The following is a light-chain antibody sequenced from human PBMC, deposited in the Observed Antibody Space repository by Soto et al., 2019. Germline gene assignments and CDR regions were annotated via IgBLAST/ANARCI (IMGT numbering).Light chain of an antibody. Sequence: DIVMTQSPDSLAVSLGERATLSCRASQSVTSNLAWYQQKLGQAPRVLIFGASTRATGISARFSGSGSGKEFSLTINSLQSEDFAVYYCQEYNTWPWTFGQGTKVDTK. CDR1: QSVTSN. CDR3: QEYNTWPWT. V-gene: IGKV3-15*01. J-gene: IGKJ1*01. CDR2: GAS.